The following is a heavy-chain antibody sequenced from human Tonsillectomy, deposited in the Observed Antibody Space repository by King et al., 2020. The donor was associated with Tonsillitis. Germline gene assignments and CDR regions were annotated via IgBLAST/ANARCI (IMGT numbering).Heavy chain of an antibody. CDR1: GYTFTTYG. V-gene: IGHV1-18*04. J-gene: IGHJ2*01. CDR2: ISTYSGET. Sequence: QVQLVESGVEVKKPGASVKVSCKASGYTFTTYGINWVRQAPGQGLECMGWISTYSGETDYAQKFQGRVTLTKNTSTRTVYMELRSLRSDETGVYYCARGPEDWFFDLWGRGTLVTVSA. CDR3: ARGPEDWFFDL.